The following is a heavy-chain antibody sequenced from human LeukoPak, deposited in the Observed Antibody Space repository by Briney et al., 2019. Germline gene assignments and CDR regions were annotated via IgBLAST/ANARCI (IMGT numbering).Heavy chain of an antibody. D-gene: IGHD3-22*01. V-gene: IGHV4-59*01. J-gene: IGHJ3*02. Sequence: SETLSLTCTVSGGSISSYYWSWIRQPPGKGLEWIGYIYYSGSTNYNPSLKSRVTISVDTSKNQFSLKLSSVTAADTAVYYCARDFTLSGPRAFDIWGQGTMVTVSS. CDR1: GGSISSYY. CDR2: IYYSGST. CDR3: ARDFTLSGPRAFDI.